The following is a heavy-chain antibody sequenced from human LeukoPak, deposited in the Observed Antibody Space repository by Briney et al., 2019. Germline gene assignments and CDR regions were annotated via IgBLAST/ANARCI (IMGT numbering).Heavy chain of an antibody. CDR3: ARHRPRHGDTADY. Sequence: ASVKVSCKASGYTFSSYGISWVRQAPGQGLEWMAWISTYNGNTEYTQKLQGRVTVTRDTSASTVYMELSSLRSEDTAVYYCARHRPRHGDTADYWGQGTQVTVPS. V-gene: IGHV1-18*01. CDR1: GYTFSSYG. J-gene: IGHJ4*02. D-gene: IGHD5-18*01. CDR2: ISTYNGNT.